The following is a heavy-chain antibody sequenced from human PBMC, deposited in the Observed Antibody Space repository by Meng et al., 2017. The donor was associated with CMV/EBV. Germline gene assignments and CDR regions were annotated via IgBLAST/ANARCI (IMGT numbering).Heavy chain of an antibody. CDR1: GFSLSTSGVG. J-gene: IGHJ4*02. CDR3: AHLDTAKLHFDY. D-gene: IGHD5-18*01. V-gene: IGHV2-5*02. CDR2: IYWDDDK. Sequence: QITLKESAPTLVKPTQTLTLTCTFSGFSLSTSGVGVGWIRQPPGKALEWLALIYWDDDKRYSPSLKSRLTITKDTSKNQVVLTMTNMDPVDTATYYCAHLDTAKLHFDYWGQGTLVTVSS.